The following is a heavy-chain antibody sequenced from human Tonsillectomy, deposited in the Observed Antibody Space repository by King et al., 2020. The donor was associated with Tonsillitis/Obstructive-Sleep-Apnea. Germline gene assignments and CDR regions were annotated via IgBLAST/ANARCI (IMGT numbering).Heavy chain of an antibody. CDR2: ISSSSTYI. J-gene: IGHJ4*02. D-gene: IGHD3-3*01. V-gene: IGHV3-21*01. CDR3: ARAGMWEWLLGADPFDN. Sequence: VQLVESGGGLVKPGGSLRLSCAASGFIFSDYTMNWVRQAPGKGMEWVSSISSSSTYIFYADSMRGRFTISRDNAKSSLYLQMKSLRAEDTAVYYCARAGMWEWLLGADPFDNWGQGTLVTVSS. CDR1: GFIFSDYT.